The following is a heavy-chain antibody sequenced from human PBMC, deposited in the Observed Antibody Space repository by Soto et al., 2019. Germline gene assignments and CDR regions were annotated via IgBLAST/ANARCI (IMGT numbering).Heavy chain of an antibody. CDR1: GFTFSSYW. CDR2: IKQDGSEK. J-gene: IGHJ4*02. D-gene: IGHD3-10*01. Sequence: PGGSLRLSCAASGFTFSSYWMSWVRQAPGKGLEWVANIKQDGSEKYYVDSVKGRFTISRDNAKNSLYLQMNSLRAEDTAVYYCAREGDAGYYYGSGSYYIFDYWGRGTLVTVS. CDR3: AREGDAGYYYGSGSYYIFDY. V-gene: IGHV3-7*01.